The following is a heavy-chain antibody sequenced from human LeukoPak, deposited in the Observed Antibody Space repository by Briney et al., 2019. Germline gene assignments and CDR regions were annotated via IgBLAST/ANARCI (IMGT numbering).Heavy chain of an antibody. V-gene: IGHV3-74*01. D-gene: IGHD4-17*01. CDR2: INSDGSST. J-gene: IGHJ4*02. CDR1: GFTFSSYW. CDR3: AKSPMRTYSDPKTDY. Sequence: GGSLRLSCAASGFTFSSYWMHWVRQAPGKGLVWVSRINSDGSSTSYADSVKGRFTISRDNAKNTLYLQMNSLRAEDTAVYYCAKSPMRTYSDPKTDYWGQGTLVTVSS.